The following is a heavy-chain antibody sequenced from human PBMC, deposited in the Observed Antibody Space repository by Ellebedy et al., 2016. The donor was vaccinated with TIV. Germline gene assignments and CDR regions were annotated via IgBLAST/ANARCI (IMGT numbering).Heavy chain of an antibody. J-gene: IGHJ3*02. CDR3: ARHLVVVAGSNAFDI. CDR1: GYSFTSYW. V-gene: IGHV5-51*01. CDR2: IYPGDSDT. D-gene: IGHD2-15*01. Sequence: GESLKISCKGSGYSFTSYWIGWVRQMPGKGLEWMGIIYPGDSDTRYSPSFQGHVTISADKSISTAYLQWSSLKASDTAMYYCARHLVVVAGSNAFDIWGQGTMVTVSS.